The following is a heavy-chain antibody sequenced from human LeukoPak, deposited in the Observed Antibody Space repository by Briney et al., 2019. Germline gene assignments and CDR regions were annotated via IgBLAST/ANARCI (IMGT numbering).Heavy chain of an antibody. V-gene: IGHV3-20*04. CDR3: ARGITIFGVVIPLYY. J-gene: IGHJ4*02. D-gene: IGHD3-3*01. CDR2: INWNGGGT. Sequence: GGSLRLSCAASGFTFDDYGMSWVRQAPGKGLEWVSGINWNGGGTGYADSVKGRFTISRDNAKNSLYLQMNSLRAEDTALYYCARGITIFGVVIPLYYWGQGTLVTVSS. CDR1: GFTFDDYG.